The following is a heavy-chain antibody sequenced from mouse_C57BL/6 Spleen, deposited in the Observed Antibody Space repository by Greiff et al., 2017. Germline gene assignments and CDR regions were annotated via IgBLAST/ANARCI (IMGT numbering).Heavy chain of an antibody. V-gene: IGHV5-17*01. D-gene: IGHD2-5*01. J-gene: IGHJ4*01. CDR2: ISSGSSTI. Sequence: EVQLVESGGGLVKPGGSLKLSCAASGFTFSDYGMHWVRQAPEKGLEWVAYISSGSSTIYYADTVKGRFTISRDNAKNTLFLQMTSLRSEDTAMYYCARDSNSRFYAMYYWCQGTSVTVSS. CDR1: GFTFSDYG. CDR3: ARDSNSRFYAMYY.